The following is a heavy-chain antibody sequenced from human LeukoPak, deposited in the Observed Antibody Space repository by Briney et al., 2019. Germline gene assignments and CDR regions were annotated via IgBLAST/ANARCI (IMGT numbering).Heavy chain of an antibody. CDR1: GFSFTTYA. CDR3: ARRLKGSFGNPLDY. D-gene: IGHD4-23*01. J-gene: IGHJ4*02. V-gene: IGHV1-3*01. CDR2: INPADGGT. Sequence: ASVKVSCKGSGFSFTTYAIHWVRHAPGQRLEWMGWINPADGGTRYSQRFQGRVSITRDTSATTAYMELSSLRSEDTAVYYCARRLKGSFGNPLDYWGQGTLVTVSS.